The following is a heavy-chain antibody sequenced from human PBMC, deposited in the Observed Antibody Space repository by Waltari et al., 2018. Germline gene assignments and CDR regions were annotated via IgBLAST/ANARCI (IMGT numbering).Heavy chain of an antibody. CDR2: LVRDGSGT. D-gene: IGHD3-3*01. J-gene: IGHJ2*01. CDR3: AKTIPYWYFDL. Sequence: EMQLLESGGGLVQPGGSLRLSCAASGFILNNYDMSLVRQTQGKELEGVSALVRDGSGTTYAGSVKGRFTISRDKSQNTLYLQMNSLGGEDTALYYCAKTIPYWYFDLWGRGTLVTVSS. V-gene: IGHV3-23*01. CDR1: GFILNNYD.